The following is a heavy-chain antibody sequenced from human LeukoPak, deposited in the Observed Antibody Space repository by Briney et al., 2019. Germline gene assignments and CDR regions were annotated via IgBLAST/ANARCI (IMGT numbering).Heavy chain of an antibody. CDR3: ARGYTRAAFDI. J-gene: IGHJ3*02. CDR1: GFTFSSYA. D-gene: IGHD5-24*01. V-gene: IGHV3-30-3*01. CDR2: ISYDGSNK. Sequence: PGGSLRLSCAPSGFTFSSYAMHWVRLAPGKGLEWVAVISYDGSNKYYADSVKGRFTVSRDNAKNSLLMQMNSLRAEDTALYYCARGYTRAAFDIWGQGTMVTVSS.